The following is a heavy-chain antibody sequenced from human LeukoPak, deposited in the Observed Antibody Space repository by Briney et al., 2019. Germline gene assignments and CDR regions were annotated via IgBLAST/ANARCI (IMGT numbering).Heavy chain of an antibody. CDR2: IIPIFGTA. CDR1: GGTFSSYA. CDR3: ARSPDDFWSGYENWFDP. Sequence: SVRVSCKASGGTFSSYAISWVRQAPGQGLEWMGGIIPIFGTANYAQKFQGRVTITADESTSTAYMELSSLRSEDTAVYHCARSPDDFWSGYENWFDPWGQGTLVTVSS. V-gene: IGHV1-69*13. D-gene: IGHD3-3*01. J-gene: IGHJ5*02.